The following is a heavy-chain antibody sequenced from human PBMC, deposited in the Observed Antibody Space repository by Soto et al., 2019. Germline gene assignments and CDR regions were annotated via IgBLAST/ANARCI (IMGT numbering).Heavy chain of an antibody. CDR2: VYYSGAT. V-gene: IGHV4-59*01. D-gene: IGHD3-16*01. CDR1: GDSMTNNY. Sequence: SETLSLTCTVSGDSMTNNYWGWIRQPPGKGLEWIGYVYYSGATNYNPSLKSRVSMSPGPSRNQFSLKLTSVPAADTAVYYCARAMGDWGTYYYYYGMDVWGQGTMVTVSS. J-gene: IGHJ6*02. CDR3: ARAMGDWGTYYYYYGMDV.